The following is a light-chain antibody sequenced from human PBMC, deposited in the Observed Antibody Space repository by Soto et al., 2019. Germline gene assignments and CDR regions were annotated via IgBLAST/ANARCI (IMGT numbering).Light chain of an antibody. CDR1: QSVSSSY. V-gene: IGKV3-20*01. CDR3: QQHGSSLIT. J-gene: IGKJ4*01. CDR2: GAS. Sequence: ESVLTQSPGTLSLSPGERATLSCRASQSVSSSYVAWYQQKPGQAPRLLIYGASSRATGIPDRFSGSGSGTDFTLTTSRLEPEDSAVYYCQQHGSSLITFGGGTKVEIK.